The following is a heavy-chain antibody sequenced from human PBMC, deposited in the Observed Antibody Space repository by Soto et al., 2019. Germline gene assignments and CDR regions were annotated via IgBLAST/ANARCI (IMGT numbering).Heavy chain of an antibody. J-gene: IGHJ4*02. CDR1: GGSINNSDW. CDR3: ARPKYYYGSGIDY. D-gene: IGHD3-10*01. CDR2: INHSGST. V-gene: IGHV4-4*02. Sequence: SETLSLTCAVTGGSINNSDWWSWVRQPPGKGLEWIGEINHSGSTNYNPSLKSRVTISVDTSKNQFSLKLSSVTAADTAVYYCARPKYYYGSGIDYWGQGTLVT.